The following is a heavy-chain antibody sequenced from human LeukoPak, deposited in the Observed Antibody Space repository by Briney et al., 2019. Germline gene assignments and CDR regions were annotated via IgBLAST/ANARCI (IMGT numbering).Heavy chain of an antibody. CDR1: GFTFSSYA. J-gene: IGHJ4*02. D-gene: IGHD5-18*01. CDR3: AKDKVIYGYLTEDY. V-gene: IGHV3-23*01. CDR2: ISGSGGST. Sequence: HPGGSLRLSCAASGFTFSSYAMSWVRQAPGKGREWVSAISGSGGSTYYADSVKGRFTISRDNSKNTLYLQMNSLRAEDTAVYYCAKDKVIYGYLTEDYWGQGTLVTVSS.